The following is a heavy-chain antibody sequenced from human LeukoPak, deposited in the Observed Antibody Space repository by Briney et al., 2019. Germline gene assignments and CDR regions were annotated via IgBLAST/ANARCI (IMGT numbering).Heavy chain of an antibody. CDR1: GFTFSDYY. V-gene: IGHV4-34*01. J-gene: IGHJ3*02. CDR3: ARDTAMGHDAFDI. D-gene: IGHD5-18*01. CDR2: IYHSGST. Sequence: LRLSCAASGFTFSDYYMSWIRQPPGKGLEWIGEIYHSGSTNYNPSLKSRVTISVDKSKNQFSLKLSSVTAADTAVYYCARDTAMGHDAFDIWGQGTMVTVSS.